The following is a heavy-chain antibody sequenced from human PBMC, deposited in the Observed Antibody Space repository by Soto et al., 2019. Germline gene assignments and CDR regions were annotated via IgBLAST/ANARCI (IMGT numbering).Heavy chain of an antibody. D-gene: IGHD2-2*01. Sequence: NPWETLSLTCAVSGYSISSGYYWGWIRQPPGKGLEWIVSIYHIGSTYYNPSLKSRVTISVDTSKNQFSLKLSSVTAADTAVYYCARDDGVPQRAFDIWRQVTMVTVS. V-gene: IGHV4-38-2*02. CDR1: GYSISSGYY. J-gene: IGHJ3*02. CDR3: ARDDGVPQRAFDI. CDR2: IYHIGST.